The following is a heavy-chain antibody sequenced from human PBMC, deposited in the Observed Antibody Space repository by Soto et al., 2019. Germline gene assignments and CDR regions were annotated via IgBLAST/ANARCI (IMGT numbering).Heavy chain of an antibody. V-gene: IGHV4-59*01. D-gene: IGHD2-21*02. CDR3: ARGIFGGDSWNYYYLMDV. J-gene: IGHJ6*02. CDR1: GASISNYY. CDR2: ISHSGTT. Sequence: QVQLQESGPGLVKPSETLSLTCTVSGASISNYYWNWIRQPPGKRLEWIGYISHSGTTNYNPSLKGRVTISIDTSKNQFSLNVRSVTAADTAVYFCARGIFGGDSWNYYYLMDVWGQGTTVTVSS.